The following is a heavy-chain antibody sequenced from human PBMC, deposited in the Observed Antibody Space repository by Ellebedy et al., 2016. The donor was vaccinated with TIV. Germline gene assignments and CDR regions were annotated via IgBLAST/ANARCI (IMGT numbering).Heavy chain of an antibody. Sequence: MPSETLSLTCAIPGDSVSSNSPTWNWIRQSPSRGLEWLGRTYYRSKWYSEYAVSVYSRITINPDTSKNHFSLQLNSLTPEDTAVYYCARYNSGWKSFDHWGQGTLVTVSS. J-gene: IGHJ4*02. CDR1: GDSVSSNSPT. CDR2: TYYRSKWYS. V-gene: IGHV6-1*01. CDR3: ARYNSGWKSFDH. D-gene: IGHD6-19*01.